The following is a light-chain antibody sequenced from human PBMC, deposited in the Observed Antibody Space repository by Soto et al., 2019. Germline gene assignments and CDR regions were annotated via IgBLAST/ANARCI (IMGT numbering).Light chain of an antibody. J-gene: IGKJ5*01. Sequence: EIVMTHAPSTLSLSPVERATLSCRASQSVSSNLAWYQQKPGQAPRLLIYGASTRATGIPARFSGSGSGTEFTLTISSLQSEDFAVYYCQQYNNWPPTFGQGTRLEIK. CDR1: QSVSSN. V-gene: IGKV3-15*01. CDR3: QQYNNWPPT. CDR2: GAS.